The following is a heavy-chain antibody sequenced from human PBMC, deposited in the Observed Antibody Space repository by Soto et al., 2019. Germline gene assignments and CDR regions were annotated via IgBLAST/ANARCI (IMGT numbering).Heavy chain of an antibody. CDR2: FDPEDGET. V-gene: IGHV1-24*01. Sequence: ASVKVSCKVSGYTLTELSMHWVRQAPGKGLEWMGGFDPEDGETIYAQKFQGRVTMTEDTSTDTAYMELSSLRSEDTAVYYCATISRLSYYFXYWSQGTLVTVSS. CDR3: ATISRLSYYFXY. J-gene: IGHJ4*02. D-gene: IGHD3-10*01. CDR1: GYTLTELS.